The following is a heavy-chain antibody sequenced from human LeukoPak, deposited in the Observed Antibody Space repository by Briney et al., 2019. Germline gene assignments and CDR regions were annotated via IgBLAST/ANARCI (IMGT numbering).Heavy chain of an antibody. CDR3: GGITGYYGAGTFDY. J-gene: IGHJ4*02. CDR2: IIPIFGTA. D-gene: IGHD3-10*01. CDR1: GGTFSSYA. Sequence: SVKVSCKASGGTFSSYAISWVRQAPGQGLEWMGGIIPIFGTANYAQKFQGRVTITADKSTSTAYMELSSLRSEDTAVYYCGGITGYYGAGTFDYWGQGTLVTASS. V-gene: IGHV1-69*06.